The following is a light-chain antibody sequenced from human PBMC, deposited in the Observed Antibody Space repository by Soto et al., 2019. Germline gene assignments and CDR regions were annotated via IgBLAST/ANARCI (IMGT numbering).Light chain of an antibody. CDR3: QSYDSSLSSPYV. CDR2: GNS. V-gene: IGLV1-40*01. CDR1: SSNIGTGSD. Sequence: QSVLTQPPSVSGSPGQSVTSSCTWSSSNIGTGSDVHWYQQLPGTAPKLLIYGNSNRPSGVPDRFSGSFSGTSASLAITGLQAEDEADYYCQSYDSSLSSPYVFGTGTKVTVL. J-gene: IGLJ1*01.